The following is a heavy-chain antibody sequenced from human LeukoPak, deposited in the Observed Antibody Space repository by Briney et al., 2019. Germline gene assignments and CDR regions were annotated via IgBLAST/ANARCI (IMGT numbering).Heavy chain of an antibody. CDR1: GFTLSSYS. CDR3: ARVGSNQWLDY. J-gene: IGHJ4*02. Sequence: GGSLRLSCAASGFTLSSYSMNWVRQAPGKGLEWVSYISGGSSTIYNAASVKGRFTISRDNAKNLLYLLMDTLRAEDTAVYYCARVGSNQWLDYWGQGTLVTVSS. D-gene: IGHD6-19*01. V-gene: IGHV3-48*01. CDR2: ISGGSSTI.